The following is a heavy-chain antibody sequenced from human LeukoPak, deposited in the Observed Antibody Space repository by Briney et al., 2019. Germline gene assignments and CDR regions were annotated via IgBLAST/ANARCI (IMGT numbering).Heavy chain of an antibody. CDR1: PDSTTSNF. V-gene: IGHV4-4*02. J-gene: IGHJ4*02. Sequence: PSETLSLTCTVSPDSTTSNFWSWVRQPPGKGLEWIGEIRRSGSTNYNPSLQSRVTISIDRSKNQIALELSSVTAADTAVYYCAREIVGGFNPGAYWGQGTLVTVSS. CDR2: IRRSGST. D-gene: IGHD1-14*01. CDR3: AREIVGGFNPGAY.